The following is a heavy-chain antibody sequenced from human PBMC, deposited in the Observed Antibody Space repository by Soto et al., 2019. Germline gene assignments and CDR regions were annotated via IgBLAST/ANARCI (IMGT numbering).Heavy chain of an antibody. D-gene: IGHD4-17*01. Sequence: SETLSLTCTVSGGSISSYYWSWIRQPPGKGLEWIGYIYYSGSTNYNPSLKSRVTISVDTAKNHFSLKLSSVTAADTAVYYCAGDEDYGDYYFDYWGQGTLVTVSS. V-gene: IGHV4-59*08. CDR3: AGDEDYGDYYFDY. CDR2: IYYSGST. CDR1: GGSISSYY. J-gene: IGHJ4*02.